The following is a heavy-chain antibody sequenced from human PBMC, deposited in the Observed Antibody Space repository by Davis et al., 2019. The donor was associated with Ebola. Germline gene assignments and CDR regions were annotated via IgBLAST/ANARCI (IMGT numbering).Heavy chain of an antibody. CDR2: ISYDGSNK. V-gene: IGHV3-30-3*01. D-gene: IGHD2-15*01. Sequence: PGGSLRLSCAASGFTFSSYAMHWVRQAPGKGLEWVAVISYDGSNKYYADSVKGRFTISRDNSKNTLYLQMNSLRAEDTAVYYCARALGTYCSGGSCGWAYYYGMDVWGQGTTVTVSS. CDR1: GFTFSSYA. CDR3: ARALGTYCSGGSCGWAYYYGMDV. J-gene: IGHJ6*02.